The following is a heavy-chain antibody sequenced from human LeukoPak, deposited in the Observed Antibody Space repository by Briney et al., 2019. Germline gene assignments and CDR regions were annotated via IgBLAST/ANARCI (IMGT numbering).Heavy chain of an antibody. V-gene: IGHV3-20*04. D-gene: IGHD7-27*01. Sequence: PGGSLRLSCAASGFTFSSYEMNWVRQAPGKGLEWVSGINWNGGSTGYADSVKGRFTISRDNAKNSLYLQMNSLRAEDTALYYCARAWELGISSAPNWFDPWGQGTLVTVSS. J-gene: IGHJ5*02. CDR3: ARAWELGISSAPNWFDP. CDR2: INWNGGST. CDR1: GFTFSSYE.